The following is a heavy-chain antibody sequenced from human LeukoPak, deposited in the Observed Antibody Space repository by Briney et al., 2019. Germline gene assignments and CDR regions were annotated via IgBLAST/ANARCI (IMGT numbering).Heavy chain of an antibody. Sequence: ASVKVSCKASGYTFTGYYMHWVRQAPGQGLEWMGWINPNSGGTNYAQKFQGRVTMTRDTSISTAYMELSRLRSDDTAVYYRARDPPNYSSSWYNGGYWFDPWGQGTLVTVSS. CDR2: INPNSGGT. D-gene: IGHD6-13*01. J-gene: IGHJ5*02. V-gene: IGHV1-2*02. CDR3: ARDPPNYSSSWYNGGYWFDP. CDR1: GYTFTGYY.